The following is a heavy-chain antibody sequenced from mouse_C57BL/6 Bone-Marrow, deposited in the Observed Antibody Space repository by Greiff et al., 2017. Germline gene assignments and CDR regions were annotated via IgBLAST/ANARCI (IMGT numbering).Heavy chain of an antibody. CDR3: TKLYDAMGN. CDR2: IDPENGDT. CDR1: GFTIKDDY. Sequence: VQLQQSGAELVRPGASVKLSCTASGFTIKDDYMHWVKQRPEQGLEWIGWIDPENGDTEYASKFQGKATITADTSSNTAYMQLSSLKSENTAVYYCTKLYDAMGNWGQGASGT. V-gene: IGHV14-4*01. J-gene: IGHJ4*01.